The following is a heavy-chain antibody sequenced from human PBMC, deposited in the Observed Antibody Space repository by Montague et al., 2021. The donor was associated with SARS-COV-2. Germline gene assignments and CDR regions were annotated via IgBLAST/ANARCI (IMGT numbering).Heavy chain of an antibody. V-gene: IGHV2-70*11. CDR2: IDWDGDK. CDR1: GFSLRTAGTC. Sequence: PALMKPTQTLTLTCTFSGFSLRTAGTCVSWIRQPPGKAPQWLARIDWDGDKYYSRTLETRVSISTGTAKTQVVLTMTNVDPMDTATYYCARLSGVAPRCYYEGMDVWGQGTAVTVSS. CDR3: ARLSGVAPRCYYEGMDV. J-gene: IGHJ6*02. D-gene: IGHD7-27*01.